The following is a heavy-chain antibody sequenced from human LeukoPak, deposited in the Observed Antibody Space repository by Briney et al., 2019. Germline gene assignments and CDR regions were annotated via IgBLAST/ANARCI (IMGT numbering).Heavy chain of an antibody. Sequence: SETLSLTCTVSDDSISTYYLSWIRQSTGKGLEWIGYIYYSGSTNYNPSLKSRVTISVDTSKNQFSLKLSSVTAADTAVYYCARQARGNYIVDYWGQGTLVTVSS. CDR3: ARQARGNYIVDY. V-gene: IGHV4-59*08. J-gene: IGHJ4*02. CDR1: DDSISTYY. CDR2: IYYSGST. D-gene: IGHD1-7*01.